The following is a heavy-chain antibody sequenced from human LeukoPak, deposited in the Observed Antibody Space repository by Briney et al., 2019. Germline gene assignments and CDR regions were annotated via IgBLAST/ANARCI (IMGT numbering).Heavy chain of an antibody. CDR1: GYTFTGYY. CDR2: MNPNSGNT. J-gene: IGHJ3*02. D-gene: IGHD2-2*01. V-gene: IGHV1-8*02. CDR3: ASLSSAASDAFDI. Sequence: ASVKVSCKASGYTFTGYYMHWVRQATGQGLEWMGWMNPNSGNTGYAQKFQGRVTMTRNTSISTAYMELSRLRSDDTAVYYCASLSSAASDAFDIWGQGTMVTVSS.